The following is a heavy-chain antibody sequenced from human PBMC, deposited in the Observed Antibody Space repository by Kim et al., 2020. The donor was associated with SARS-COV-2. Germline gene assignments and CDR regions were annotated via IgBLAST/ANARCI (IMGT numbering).Heavy chain of an antibody. J-gene: IGHJ6*02. V-gene: IGHV3-48*02. Sequence: GGSLRLSCAASGFALSSHGMNWVRQAPGKGLEYISYISSINIIVAAAFVKGRFSISRDNAKNSLYLHVTSLRDEDTAVYYCARWGGASRPRYYGMDVWGQGTTVTVSS. CDR1: GFALSSHG. CDR3: ARWGGASRPRYYGMDV. D-gene: IGHD2-15*01. CDR2: ISSINII.